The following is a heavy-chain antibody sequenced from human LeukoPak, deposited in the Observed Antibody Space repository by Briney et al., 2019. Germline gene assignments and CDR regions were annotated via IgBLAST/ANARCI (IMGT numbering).Heavy chain of an antibody. Sequence: ASVKVSCKASGYTFTGYYMHWVRQAPGQGVERMGRINPNSGGTNYAQKFQGRVTMTRDTSFSTAYMELSRLRSDDTAVYYCARVRTAVAGTGGYKYVDYWGQGTLVTVSS. J-gene: IGHJ4*02. CDR1: GYTFTGYY. CDR2: INPNSGGT. V-gene: IGHV1-2*06. CDR3: ARVRTAVAGTGGYKYVDY. D-gene: IGHD6-19*01.